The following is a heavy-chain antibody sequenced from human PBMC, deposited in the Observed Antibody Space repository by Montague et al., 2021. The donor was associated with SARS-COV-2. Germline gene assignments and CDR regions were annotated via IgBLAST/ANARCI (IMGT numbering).Heavy chain of an antibody. D-gene: IGHD3-22*01. Sequence: SLRLSCAASGFAFSSYSMHWVRQAPGKGLEWVAFISYDGSSENFGKSVKGRFTISRDNPKSTMYLQMNSLRAEDTAIYYCARSVHYYDSSGYFNYWGRGTLVSVTS. CDR2: ISYDGSSE. CDR1: GFAFSSYS. V-gene: IGHV3-30*04. CDR3: ARSVHYYDSSGYFNY. J-gene: IGHJ4*02.